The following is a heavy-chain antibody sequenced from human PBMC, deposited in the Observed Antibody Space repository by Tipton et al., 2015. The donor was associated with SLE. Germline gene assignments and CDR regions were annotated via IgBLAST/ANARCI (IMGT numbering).Heavy chain of an antibody. Sequence: GLVKPSQTLSLTCAISGDSVSANSAAWNWIRQSPSRGLEWLGRTYYRSKWYSDYAVSVKSRMTINPDTSKNQFSLNLYSATAADTAVYYCATGYGDDDFYYYYYMDVWGKGITVTVSS. V-gene: IGHV6-1*01. CDR1: GDSVSANSAA. D-gene: IGHD4-17*01. CDR2: TYYRSKWYS. CDR3: ATGYGDDDFYYYYYMDV. J-gene: IGHJ6*03.